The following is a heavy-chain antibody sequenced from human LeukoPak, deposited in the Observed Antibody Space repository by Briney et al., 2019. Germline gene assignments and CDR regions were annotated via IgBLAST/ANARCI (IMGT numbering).Heavy chain of an antibody. CDR1: GYSISSGYY. J-gene: IGHJ4*02. Sequence: SETLSPTCTVSGYSISSGYYWGWIRQPPRKDLEWIGVIHHSGTTYYNPSLKSRVTISVDTSKNQFSLMLSSVTAADTAVYYCAREVAYWGQGILVTVSS. V-gene: IGHV4-38-2*02. CDR3: AREVAY. CDR2: IHHSGTT.